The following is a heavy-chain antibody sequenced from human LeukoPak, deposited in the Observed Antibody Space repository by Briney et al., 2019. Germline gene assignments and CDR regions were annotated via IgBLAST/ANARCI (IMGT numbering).Heavy chain of an antibody. CDR3: AREGYCSGGICYSTMNWFDP. Sequence: GASVKVSCKASGYRFTSYGITWVRQAPGQGLEWMGWISAYNGNTNYAQKVQGRVILTTDTSTSTAYMELRSLRSDDTAVYYCAREGYCSGGICYSTMNWFDPWGQGTLVTPSP. CDR1: GYRFTSYG. J-gene: IGHJ5*02. D-gene: IGHD2-15*01. CDR2: ISAYNGNT. V-gene: IGHV1-18*01.